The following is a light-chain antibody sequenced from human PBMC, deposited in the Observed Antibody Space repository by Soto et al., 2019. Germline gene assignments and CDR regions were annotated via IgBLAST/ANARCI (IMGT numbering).Light chain of an antibody. Sequence: EIVMTQSPATLSVSPGERATLSCRAGQSISSNLAWYQQKPGQAPRLLIYGASTRATGIPARFSGSGSGTEFTLTISSLQSEDFAVYCCQQYNNWPPYTFGQGTKLEIK. CDR3: QQYNNWPPYT. CDR1: QSISSN. V-gene: IGKV3-15*01. CDR2: GAS. J-gene: IGKJ2*01.